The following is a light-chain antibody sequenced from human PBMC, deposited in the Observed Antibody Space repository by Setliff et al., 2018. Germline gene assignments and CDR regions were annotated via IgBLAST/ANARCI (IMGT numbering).Light chain of an antibody. J-gene: IGLJ1*01. CDR2: GNT. CDR3: QSYDSSLSAYV. Sequence: QSALTQPPSVSGAPGQRVTISCTGSSSNIGAGHNVHWYQQLPGTAPKLLIHGNTNRPSGVPDRFSGSRSGTSASPAITGLQAEDEAEFYCQSYDSSLSAYVFGTGTKATVL. CDR1: SSNIGAGHN. V-gene: IGLV1-40*01.